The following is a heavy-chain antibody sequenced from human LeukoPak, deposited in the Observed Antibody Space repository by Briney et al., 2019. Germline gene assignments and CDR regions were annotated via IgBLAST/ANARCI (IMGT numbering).Heavy chain of an antibody. V-gene: IGHV4-59*10. CDR1: GGSFSGYY. Sequence: SETLSLTCAVYGGSFSGYYWSWIRQPAGKGLEWIGRISSTGRTDYNPSLTSRVTISVDTSKNQLSMKLSSVTAAGTAVYYCAKGAGPPWFDPWGQGTLVTVSS. J-gene: IGHJ5*02. CDR2: ISSTGRT. CDR3: AKGAGPPWFDP. D-gene: IGHD6-19*01.